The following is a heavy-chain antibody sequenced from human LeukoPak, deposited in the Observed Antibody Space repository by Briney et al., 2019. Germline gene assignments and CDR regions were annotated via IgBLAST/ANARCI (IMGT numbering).Heavy chain of an antibody. CDR1: GYTFTSYD. J-gene: IGHJ6*03. D-gene: IGHD2/OR15-2a*01. CDR2: MNPNSGNT. CDR3: ARLHSGFEYPRPSPYYYMDV. Sequence: GASVKVSCKASGYTFTSYDINWVRQATGQGLEWMGWMNPNSGNTGYAQKFQGRVTMTRNTSISTAYMELSSLRSEDTAVYYCARLHSGFEYPRPSPYYYMDVWGKGTTVTVSS. V-gene: IGHV1-8*01.